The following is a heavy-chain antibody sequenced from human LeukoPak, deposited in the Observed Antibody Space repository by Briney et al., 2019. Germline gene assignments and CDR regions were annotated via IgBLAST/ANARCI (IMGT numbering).Heavy chain of an antibody. J-gene: IGHJ4*02. Sequence: SETLSLTCAVYGGSFSGYYWSWIRQPPGKGLEWIGEINHSGSTNYNPSLKSRVTISVDTSKNQFSLKLSSVTAADTAVYYCARLRGSKGFDYWGQGTLVTVSS. CDR1: GGSFSGYY. D-gene: IGHD3-10*01. CDR3: ARLRGSKGFDY. CDR2: INHSGST. V-gene: IGHV4-34*01.